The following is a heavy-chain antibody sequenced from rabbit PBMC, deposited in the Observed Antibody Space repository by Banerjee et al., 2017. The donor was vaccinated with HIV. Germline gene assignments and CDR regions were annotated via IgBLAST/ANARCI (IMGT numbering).Heavy chain of an antibody. CDR3: ARAISTYSKPFYFNL. J-gene: IGHJ4*01. Sequence: QEQLEESGGDLVKPEGSLTLTCTASRFSFSSSYWICWVRQAPGKGLEWIGCIYAGSSVSTYYASWAKGRFTISKVSSTTVTLQMTSLTAADTATYFCARAISTYSKPFYFNLWGPGTLVTVS. V-gene: IGHV1S45*01. CDR1: RFSFSSSYW. CDR2: IYAGSSVST. D-gene: IGHD8-1*01.